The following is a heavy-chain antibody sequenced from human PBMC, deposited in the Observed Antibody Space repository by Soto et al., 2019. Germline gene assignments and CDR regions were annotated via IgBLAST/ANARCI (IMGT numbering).Heavy chain of an antibody. CDR1: GLTFSSYW. CDR3: AREERITIFGVVIHDLHAHNWFDP. J-gene: IGHJ5*02. CDR2: IKQDGSEK. V-gene: IGHV3-7*01. Sequence: GGSLRLSCAASGLTFSSYWMSWVRQAPGKGLEWVANIKQDGSEKYYVDSVKGRFTISRDNAKNSLYLQMNSLRAEDTAAYYCAREERITIFGVVIHDLHAHNWFDPWGQGTLVTVSS. D-gene: IGHD3-3*01.